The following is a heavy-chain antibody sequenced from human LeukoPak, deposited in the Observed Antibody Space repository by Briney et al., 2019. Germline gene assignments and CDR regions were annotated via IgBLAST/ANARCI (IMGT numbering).Heavy chain of an antibody. CDR2: IYYSGST. Sequence: SETLSLTCTVSGGSISSGGYYWSWIRQHPGKGLEWIGYIYYSGSTYYNPSLKSRVTISVDTSKNQFSLKLSSVTAADTAVYYCARGARVGATSLQSIYYGMDVWGQGTTVTVSS. V-gene: IGHV4-31*03. J-gene: IGHJ6*02. CDR1: GGSISSGGYY. CDR3: ARGARVGATSLQSIYYGMDV. D-gene: IGHD1-26*01.